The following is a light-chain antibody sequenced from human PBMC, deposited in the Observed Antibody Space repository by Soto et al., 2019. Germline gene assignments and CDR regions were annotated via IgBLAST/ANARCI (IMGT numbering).Light chain of an antibody. V-gene: IGKV1-33*01. J-gene: IGKJ4*01. CDR2: HAS. Sequence: DTPMTQSPSSLSASVGDRVTITCQASQGIAKYLHWYQQRPGKAPKLLIYHASNLQTGVPSRFSGSGSGTDFTLTISSLQPEDIATYFCQQSDNLPLTFGGGTKVEIK. CDR3: QQSDNLPLT. CDR1: QGIAKY.